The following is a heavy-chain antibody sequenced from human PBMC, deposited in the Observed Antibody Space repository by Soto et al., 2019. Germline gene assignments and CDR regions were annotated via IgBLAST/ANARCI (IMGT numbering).Heavy chain of an antibody. Sequence: SVEVSCKASGFTFTSSAVQWVRQARGQRLEWIGWIVVGSGNTNYAQKFQERVTITRDMSTSTAYMELSSLRSEDTAVYYCAAEEPYYDSSGYYYWGQGTLVTVSS. J-gene: IGHJ4*02. D-gene: IGHD3-22*01. CDR3: AAEEPYYDSSGYYY. CDR2: IVVGSGNT. V-gene: IGHV1-58*01. CDR1: GFTFTSSA.